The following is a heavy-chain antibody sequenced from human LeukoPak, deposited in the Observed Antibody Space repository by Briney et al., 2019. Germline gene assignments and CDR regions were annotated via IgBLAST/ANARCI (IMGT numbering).Heavy chain of an antibody. Sequence: ASVKVSCKASGGTFSSYAFSWVRQAPGQGLEWMGGIIPIFGTANYAQKFQGRVTITADESTSTAYMELSSLRSDDTAVYYCARGRTNTLLNLYYFDYSGQGTLVTVSS. CDR1: GGTFSSYA. D-gene: IGHD1-14*01. CDR3: ARGRTNTLLNLYYFDY. CDR2: IIPIFGTA. V-gene: IGHV1-69*13. J-gene: IGHJ4*02.